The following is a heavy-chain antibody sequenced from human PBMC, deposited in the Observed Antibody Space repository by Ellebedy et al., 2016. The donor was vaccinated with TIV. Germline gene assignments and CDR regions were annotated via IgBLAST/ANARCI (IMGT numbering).Heavy chain of an antibody. CDR2: FYYSGNS. Sequence: MPSETLSLTCTVSGGSISSYYGGWIRQPPGKGLEWIGYFYYSGNSSYNPSLKSRVSISVDTSKNQFSLKLTSLTAADSAVYFCVSGGERWLQFWSKWFDPWGQGTLVTVSS. J-gene: IGHJ5*02. V-gene: IGHV4-59*01. D-gene: IGHD5-24*01. CDR1: GGSISSYY. CDR3: VSGGERWLQFWSKWFDP.